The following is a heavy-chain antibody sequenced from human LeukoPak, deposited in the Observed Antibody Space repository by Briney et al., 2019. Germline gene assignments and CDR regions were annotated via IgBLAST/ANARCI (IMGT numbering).Heavy chain of an antibody. D-gene: IGHD1-26*01. CDR2: IYYSGST. J-gene: IGHJ4*02. V-gene: IGHV4-30-4*08. Sequence: PSETLSLTCTVSGGSISSGDYYWSWIRQPPGKGLEWIGYIYYSGSTYYNPSLKSRVTISVDTSKNQFSLKLSSVTAADTAVYYCARYSGSYRREYYFDYWGQGTLVTISS. CDR3: ARYSGSYRREYYFDY. CDR1: GGSISSGDYY.